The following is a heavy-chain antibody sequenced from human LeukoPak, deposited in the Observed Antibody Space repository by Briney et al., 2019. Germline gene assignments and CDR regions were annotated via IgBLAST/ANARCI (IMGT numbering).Heavy chain of an antibody. CDR2: ISAYNGNT. V-gene: IGHV1-18*01. J-gene: IGHJ4*02. D-gene: IGHD4-17*01. CDR3: ARDTHGDYGTIFDY. CDR1: GGTFSSYA. Sequence: ASVKVSCKASGGTFSSYAISWVRQAPGQGLEWMGWISAYNGNTNYAQKLQGRVTMTTDTSTSTAYMELRSLRSDDTAVYYCARDTHGDYGTIFDYWGQGTLVTVSS.